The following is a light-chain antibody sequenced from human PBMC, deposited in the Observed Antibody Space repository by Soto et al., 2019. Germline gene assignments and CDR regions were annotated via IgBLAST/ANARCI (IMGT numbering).Light chain of an antibody. V-gene: IGKV1-5*03. Sequence: DIQMTQSPSTLSASVGDRVIITCRASQSISSWLAWYQQKPGKAPNLLIYKASTLKSGVPSRFSGSGSGTVFTLTICSLQPDDFATYYCQQYDNDSWTFGQGTKVDIK. CDR1: QSISSW. CDR3: QQYDNDSWT. J-gene: IGKJ1*01. CDR2: KAS.